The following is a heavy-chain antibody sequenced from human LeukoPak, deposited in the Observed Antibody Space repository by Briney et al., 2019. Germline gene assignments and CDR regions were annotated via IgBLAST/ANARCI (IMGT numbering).Heavy chain of an antibody. CDR2: IYYSGST. CDR1: GGSISSGGYY. V-gene: IGHV4-31*03. J-gene: IGHJ4*02. D-gene: IGHD3-9*01. CDR3: ARGAEYYDILTGYYIGGYYIDY. Sequence: PSETLSLTCTVSGGSISSGGYYWSWIRQHPGKGLGWIGYIYYSGSTYYNPSLKNRVTISVDTSKNQFSLKLSSVTAADTAVYYCARGAEYYDILTGYYIGGYYIDYWGQGTLVTVSS.